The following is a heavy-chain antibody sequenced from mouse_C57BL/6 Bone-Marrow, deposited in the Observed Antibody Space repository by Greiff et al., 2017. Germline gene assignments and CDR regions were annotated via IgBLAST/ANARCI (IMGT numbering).Heavy chain of an antibody. Sequence: VQRVESGAELASPGASVTLSCKASGYTFTDHIMNWVKKRPGQGLEWIGRIYPVSGETNYNQKFMGKATFSVYRSSSTVYMVLNSLTAEDAAVSPLAYWGQGTLVTVSA. CDR2: IYPVSGET. D-gene: IGHD6-1*01. J-gene: IGHJ3*01. V-gene: IGHV1-11*01. CDR3: AY. CDR1: GYTFTDHI.